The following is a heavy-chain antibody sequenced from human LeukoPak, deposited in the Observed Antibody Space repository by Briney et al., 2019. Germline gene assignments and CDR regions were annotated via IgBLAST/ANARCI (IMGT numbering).Heavy chain of an antibody. CDR1: GGSISSSSFY. D-gene: IGHD6-19*01. Sequence: KPSETLSLTCTVSGGSISSSSFYWGWIRQPPGKGLEWIGNIFYSGSTYYNPALRSRVTMSVDTSKNQFSLRLSSVTAADTAVYYCARQGYISGQGFRNNWFDPWGQGSLVTVSS. CDR3: ARQGYISGQGFRNNWFDP. V-gene: IGHV4-39*01. J-gene: IGHJ5*02. CDR2: IFYSGST.